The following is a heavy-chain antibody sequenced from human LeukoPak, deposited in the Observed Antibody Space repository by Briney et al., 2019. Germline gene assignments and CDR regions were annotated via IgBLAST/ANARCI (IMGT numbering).Heavy chain of an antibody. Sequence: SQTLSLTCAISGDSVSSNSAAWNWIRQSPSRGLEWLGRTYYRSKWYNDYAVSVKSRITINPDTSKNQFSLQLNSVTPEDTAVYYCARGRSSSWYYYYYYMDVWGKGTTVTVSS. J-gene: IGHJ6*03. D-gene: IGHD6-13*01. V-gene: IGHV6-1*01. CDR1: GDSVSSNSAA. CDR2: TYYRSKWYN. CDR3: ARGRSSSWYYYYYYMDV.